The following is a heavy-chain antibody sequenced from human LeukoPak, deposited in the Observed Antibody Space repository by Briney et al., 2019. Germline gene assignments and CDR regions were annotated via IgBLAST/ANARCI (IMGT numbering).Heavy chain of an antibody. Sequence: ASVKVSCEASGYTFTGYYMHWVRQAPGQGLEWMGWINPNSGGTNYAQKFQGRVTMTRDTSISTAYMELSRLRSDDTAVYYCAIDLYDSYADAFDIWGQGTMVTVSS. CDR1: GYTFTGYY. CDR3: AIDLYDSYADAFDI. V-gene: IGHV1-2*02. CDR2: INPNSGGT. J-gene: IGHJ3*02. D-gene: IGHD5-18*01.